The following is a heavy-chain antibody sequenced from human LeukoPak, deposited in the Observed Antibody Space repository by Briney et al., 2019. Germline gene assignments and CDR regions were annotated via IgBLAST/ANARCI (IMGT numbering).Heavy chain of an antibody. CDR1: GFTFDDYG. J-gene: IGHJ4*02. CDR2: INWNGGST. Sequence: LTGGSLRLSCAASGFTFDDYGMSWVRQAPGKGLEWVSGINWNGGSTGYADSVKGRFTISRDNAKNSLYLQMNSLRVEDTALYHCARKGLGGELGGFDSWGQGTLVTVSS. D-gene: IGHD1-7*01. CDR3: ARKGLGGELGGFDS. V-gene: IGHV3-20*01.